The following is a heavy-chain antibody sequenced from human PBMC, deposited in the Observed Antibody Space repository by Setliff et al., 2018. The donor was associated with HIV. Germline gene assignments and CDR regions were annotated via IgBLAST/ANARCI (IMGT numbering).Heavy chain of an antibody. CDR1: GGSVISYL. CDR2: IYYTGIT. J-gene: IGHJ4*02. D-gene: IGHD3-9*01. Sequence: SETLSLTCSVSGGSVISYLWHWFRQPPGKGLEWIGYIYYTGITDYNPSLEGRLTISVDTSKNQVSLKLKSVTTADTAVYYCARSAYDILTGEWYFDYWGQGTLVTVSS. CDR3: ARSAYDILTGEWYFDY. V-gene: IGHV4-59*02.